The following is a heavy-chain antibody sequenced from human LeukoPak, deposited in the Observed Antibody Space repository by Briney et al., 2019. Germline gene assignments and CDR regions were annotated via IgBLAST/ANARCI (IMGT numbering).Heavy chain of an antibody. CDR3: AKKYCSSTSCARFDY. CDR1: GFTFSSYG. CDR2: IRYDGNNK. Sequence: GGSLRLSCAASGFTFSSYGMHRVRQAPGKGLEWVAFIRYDGNNKYYADSVKGRSIISRDNSKNTLYLQMNSLRAEDTAVYYCAKKYCSSTSCARFDYWGQGTLVTVSS. D-gene: IGHD2-2*01. J-gene: IGHJ4*02. V-gene: IGHV3-30*02.